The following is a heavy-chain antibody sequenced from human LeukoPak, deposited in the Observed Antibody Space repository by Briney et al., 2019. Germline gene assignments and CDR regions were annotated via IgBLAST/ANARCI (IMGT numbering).Heavy chain of an antibody. Sequence: GGSLRLSCAASGFTFSSYGMHWVRQAPGKGLEWVAVISYDGSNKYYADSVEGRFTISRDNSKNTLYLQMNSLRAEDTAVYYCAKDLGSGWPSMGYFDYWGQGTLVTVSS. CDR1: GFTFSSYG. J-gene: IGHJ4*02. CDR2: ISYDGSNK. CDR3: AKDLGSGWPSMGYFDY. V-gene: IGHV3-30*18. D-gene: IGHD6-19*01.